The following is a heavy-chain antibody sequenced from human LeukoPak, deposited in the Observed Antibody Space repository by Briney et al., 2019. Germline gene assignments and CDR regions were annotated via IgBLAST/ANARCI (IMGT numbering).Heavy chain of an antibody. D-gene: IGHD3-22*01. CDR1: GYTFTSYG. V-gene: IGHV1-18*01. CDR2: ISAYNGNT. CDR3: ARDRDYCDSSGYYRP. J-gene: IGHJ5*02. Sequence: GASVKVSCKASGYTFTSYGISWVRQAPGQGLEWMGWISAYNGNTNYAQKLQGRVTMTTDTSTSTAYMELRSLRSDDTAVYYCARDRDYCDSSGYYRPWGQGTLVTVSS.